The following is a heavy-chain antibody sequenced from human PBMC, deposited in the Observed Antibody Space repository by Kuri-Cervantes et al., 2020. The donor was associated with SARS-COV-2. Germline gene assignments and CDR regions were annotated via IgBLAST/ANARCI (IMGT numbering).Heavy chain of an antibody. V-gene: IGHV4-59*01. D-gene: IGHD3-10*01. CDR1: GGSFSSYY. Sequence: SQTLSLTRAVYGGSFSSYYWSWIRQPPGKGLEWIGYIYYSGSTNYNPSLKSRVTISVDTSKNQFSLKLSSVTAAYTAVYYCARGPTDYYGSGSYSDYYYYYGMDVWGQGTTVTVSS. CDR2: IYYSGST. CDR3: ARGPTDYYGSGSYSDYYYYYGMDV. J-gene: IGHJ6*02.